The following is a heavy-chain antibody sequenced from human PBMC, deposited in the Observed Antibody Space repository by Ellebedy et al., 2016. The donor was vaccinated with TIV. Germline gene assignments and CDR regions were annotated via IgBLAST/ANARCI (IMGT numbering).Heavy chain of an antibody. CDR2: FDPEDGET. J-gene: IGHJ4*02. V-gene: IGHV1-24*01. CDR3: ARFSSSCWGY. D-gene: IGHD6-13*01. Sequence: AASVKVSCKVSGYTLTELSMHWVRQAPGKGLEWMGGFDPEDGETIYAQKFQGRVTMTEDTSTDTAYMELSRLRSDDTAVYYCARFSSSCWGYWGQGTLVTVSS. CDR1: GYTLTELS.